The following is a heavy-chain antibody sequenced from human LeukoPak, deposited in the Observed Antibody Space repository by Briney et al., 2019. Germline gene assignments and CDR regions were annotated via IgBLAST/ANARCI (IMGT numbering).Heavy chain of an antibody. Sequence: SQTLSLTCAISGDSVSSYSASWNWIRQSPSRGLEWLGRTYYRSKWYNEYALSVRSRIIISPDTSKNQVSLQLNSVTPDDTAFYYCGRDIGAAIGHWGQGTLVTVSS. CDR2: TYYRSKWYN. V-gene: IGHV6-1*01. CDR1: GDSVSSYSAS. D-gene: IGHD6-13*01. J-gene: IGHJ4*02. CDR3: GRDIGAAIGH.